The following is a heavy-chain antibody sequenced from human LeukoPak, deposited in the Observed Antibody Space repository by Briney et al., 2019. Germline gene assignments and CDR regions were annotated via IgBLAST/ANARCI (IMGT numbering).Heavy chain of an antibody. CDR1: GYTFNSYG. Sequence: ASVKVSCKASGYTFNSYGISWVRQAPGQGLEWMGWISAYNGNTKYAQKLQDRVTMTTDTSTSTAYMELRSLRSDDTAVYYCARAGVWDYDDSSGYHNAAFDIWGQGTMVTVSS. D-gene: IGHD3-22*01. CDR2: ISAYNGNT. CDR3: ARAGVWDYDDSSGYHNAAFDI. J-gene: IGHJ3*02. V-gene: IGHV1-18*01.